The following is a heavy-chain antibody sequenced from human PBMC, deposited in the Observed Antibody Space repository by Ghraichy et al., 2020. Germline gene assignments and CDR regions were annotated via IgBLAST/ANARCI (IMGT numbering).Heavy chain of an antibody. V-gene: IGHV2-5*01. D-gene: IGHD3-22*01. CDR1: GFSLSTSGVG. Sequence: SGPTLVKPTQTLTLTCTFSGFSLSTSGVGVGWIRQPPGKALEWLALIYWNDDKRYSPSLKSRLTITKDTSKNQVVLTMTNMDPVDTATYYCAHRLHTHYYDSSGYARAFDDAFDIWGQGTMVTVSS. CDR3: AHRLHTHYYDSSGYARAFDDAFDI. CDR2: IYWNDDK. J-gene: IGHJ3*02.